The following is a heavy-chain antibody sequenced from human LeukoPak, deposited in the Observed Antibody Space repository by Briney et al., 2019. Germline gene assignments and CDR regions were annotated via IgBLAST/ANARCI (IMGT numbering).Heavy chain of an antibody. CDR2: IYTSGST. CDR1: GGSISSYY. D-gene: IGHD3-10*01. V-gene: IGHV4-4*07. Sequence: PSETLSLTCTVSGGSISSYYWSWIRQPAGKGLEWIGRIYTSGSTNYNPSLKSRVTMSVDTSKNQFSLKLSSVTAADTAVYYCARLPAQLLWFGEPPLAFDIWGQGTMVTVSS. CDR3: ARLPAQLLWFGEPPLAFDI. J-gene: IGHJ3*02.